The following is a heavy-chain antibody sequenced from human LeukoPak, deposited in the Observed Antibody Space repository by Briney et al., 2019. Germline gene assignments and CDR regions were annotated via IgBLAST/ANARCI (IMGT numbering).Heavy chain of an antibody. V-gene: IGHV4-39*01. CDR2: IYYSGST. D-gene: IGHD5-18*01. Sequence: PSETLSLTCTVSGGSISSSSYYWGWIRQPPGKGLEWIGSIYYSGSTYYTPSLKSRVTISVDTSKNQFSLKLSSVTAADTAVYYCARGIQLWLNWFDPWGQGTLVTVSS. CDR3: ARGIQLWLNWFDP. CDR1: GGSISSSSYY. J-gene: IGHJ5*02.